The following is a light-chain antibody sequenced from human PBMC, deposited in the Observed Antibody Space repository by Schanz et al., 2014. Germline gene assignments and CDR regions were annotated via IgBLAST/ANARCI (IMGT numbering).Light chain of an antibody. J-gene: IGKJ4*01. V-gene: IGKV1-5*03. Sequence: DIQMTQSPSTLSASVGDRVTITCRASQSISSYLAWYQQKPGKAPKLLIYRASSLESGVPSRFSGSGSGTDFTLTISSLQPDDFATYYCQQYNSDSELTFGGGTKVGI. CDR2: RAS. CDR3: QQYNSDSELT. CDR1: QSISSY.